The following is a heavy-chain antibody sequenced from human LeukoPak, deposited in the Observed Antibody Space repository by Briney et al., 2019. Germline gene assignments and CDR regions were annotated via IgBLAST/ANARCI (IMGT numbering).Heavy chain of an antibody. D-gene: IGHD2-21*02. CDR1: GFTFNNYG. J-gene: IGHJ3*02. Sequence: PGGSLRLSCAASGFTFNNYGMSWVRQAPGKGLEWVANIKQDGSEKDYADSVKGRFTISRDDSKNTLYLQMNSLRAEDTAVYYCARGKRVMTAMDDAFEIWGHGTMVTVSS. CDR3: ARGKRVMTAMDDAFEI. CDR2: IKQDGSEK. V-gene: IGHV3-7*03.